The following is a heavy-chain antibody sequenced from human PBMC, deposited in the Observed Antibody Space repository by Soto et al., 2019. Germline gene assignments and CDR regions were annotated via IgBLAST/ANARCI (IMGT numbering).Heavy chain of an antibody. CDR3: ARPPHSGSYFDY. J-gene: IGHJ4*02. Sequence: SETLSLTCAVYGGSFSGYYWSWIRQPPGTGLEWIGQIHHSGSTNYNPSLKSQVTISVDTSKNQFSLKLSSVTAADTAVYYCARPPHSGSYFDYWGQGTLVTVSS. CDR2: IHHSGST. D-gene: IGHD1-26*01. V-gene: IGHV4-34*01. CDR1: GGSFSGYY.